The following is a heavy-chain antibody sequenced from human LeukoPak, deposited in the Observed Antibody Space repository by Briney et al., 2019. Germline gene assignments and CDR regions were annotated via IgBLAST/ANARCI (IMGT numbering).Heavy chain of an antibody. CDR2: INPNSGGT. Sequence: ASVKVSCKASGYTFTDYYMYWVRQAPGQGLEWMGWINPNSGGTNYAQKFQGRVTMIRDTSVSTAYMELSRLRSDDTAVYYCAGGYSGSGSYLDYWGQGTLVTVSS. V-gene: IGHV1-2*02. D-gene: IGHD3-10*01. CDR1: GYTFTDYY. J-gene: IGHJ4*02. CDR3: AGGYSGSGSYLDY.